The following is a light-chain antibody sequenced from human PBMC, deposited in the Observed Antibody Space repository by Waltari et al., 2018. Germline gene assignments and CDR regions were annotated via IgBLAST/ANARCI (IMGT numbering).Light chain of an antibody. CDR1: QSVSSSY. Sequence: LTQSPGTLSFSPGERATLSCRASQSVSSSYLAWYQQKPGQAPRLLIYGASSRATGIPDRFSGSGSGTDFTLTISRLEPEDFAVYYCQQYGSSPLTFGGGTKVEIK. CDR2: GAS. CDR3: QQYGSSPLT. J-gene: IGKJ4*01. V-gene: IGKV3-20*01.